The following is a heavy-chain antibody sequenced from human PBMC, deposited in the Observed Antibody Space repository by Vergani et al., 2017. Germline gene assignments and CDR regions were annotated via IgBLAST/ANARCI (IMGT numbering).Heavy chain of an antibody. J-gene: IGHJ4*02. CDR1: GGTFSSYA. CDR3: ARDPVDYGGNPGSFDY. V-gene: IGHV1-69*11. Sequence: QVQLVQSGAEVKKPGASVKVSCKASGGTFSSYAISWVRQAPGQGLEWMGRISPILGTANYAQKFQGRVTMTADESTSTADMELSSLRSEDTAVYYCARDPVDYGGNPGSFDYGGQGTLVTVSA. D-gene: IGHD4-23*01. CDR2: ISPILGTA.